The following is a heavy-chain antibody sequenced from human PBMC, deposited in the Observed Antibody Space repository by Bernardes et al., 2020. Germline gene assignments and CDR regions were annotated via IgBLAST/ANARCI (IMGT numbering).Heavy chain of an antibody. Sequence: SVKVSCKASGGTFSSYAISWVRQAPGQGLEWMGGIIPIFGTANYAQKFQGRVTITADKSTSTAYMELSSLRSEDTAVYYCARDGAHCSSTSCYGDYYYGMDVWGKGTTVTVSS. V-gene: IGHV1-69*06. CDR2: IIPIFGTA. D-gene: IGHD2-2*01. J-gene: IGHJ6*04. CDR1: GGTFSSYA. CDR3: ARDGAHCSSTSCYGDYYYGMDV.